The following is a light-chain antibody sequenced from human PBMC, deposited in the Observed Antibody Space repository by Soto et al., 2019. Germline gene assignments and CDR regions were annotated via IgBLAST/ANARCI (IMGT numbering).Light chain of an antibody. J-gene: IGKJ1*01. CDR2: DAS. Sequence: DIQMTPTPSTPFVSVGDRDTITCRASQSISSWLAWYQQKPGKAPKLLIYDASSVESGVPSRFSGSGSGTEFTLTISSLQPDDFATYYCQQYNSYSGTFGQGTKVDIK. V-gene: IGKV1-5*01. CDR1: QSISSW. CDR3: QQYNSYSGT.